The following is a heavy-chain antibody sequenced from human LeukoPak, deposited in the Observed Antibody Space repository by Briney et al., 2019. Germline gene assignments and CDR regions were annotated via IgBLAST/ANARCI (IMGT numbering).Heavy chain of an antibody. V-gene: IGHV4-34*01. D-gene: IGHD3-16*01. CDR1: NGSFSGYY. CDR3: ARAAWNGGGGFDP. Sequence: SETLSLTCAVYNGSFSGYYWSWIRQSPEKGLEWIGEVNHGGGTNYNPSLRSRVTISLDTSKNHFSLKLRSVTAADTAIYNCARAAWNGGGGFDPWGQGTLVTVPS. CDR2: VNHGGGT. J-gene: IGHJ5*02.